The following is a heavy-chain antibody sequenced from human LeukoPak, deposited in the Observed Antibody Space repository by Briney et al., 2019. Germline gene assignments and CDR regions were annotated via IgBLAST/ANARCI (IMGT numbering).Heavy chain of an antibody. J-gene: IGHJ4*02. CDR2: IHPGRGDT. D-gene: IGHD7-27*01. CDR1: GYTFTDHY. CDR3: ARDHNWGPDY. V-gene: IGHV1-2*02. Sequence: ASVKVSCKALGYTFTDHYFRWPRQAPGQGLEWMGWIHPGRGDTNYTQNFQGRVSLTRDTSISTAYMELSGLTSDDTAVYFCARDHNWGPDYWGQGTLVSVSS.